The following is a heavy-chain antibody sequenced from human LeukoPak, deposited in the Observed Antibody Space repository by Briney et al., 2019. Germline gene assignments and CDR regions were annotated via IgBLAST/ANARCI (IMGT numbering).Heavy chain of an antibody. CDR2: ISWNSGSI. Sequence: GRSLRLSCAASGFTFDDYAMHWVRQAPGKGLEWVSGISWNSGSIGYADSVKGRFTISRDNAKNSLYLQMNSLRAEDMALYYCAARSNRGHSSGWYYFDYWGQGTLVTVSS. J-gene: IGHJ4*02. CDR1: GFTFDDYA. CDR3: AARSNRGHSSGWYYFDY. D-gene: IGHD6-19*01. V-gene: IGHV3-9*03.